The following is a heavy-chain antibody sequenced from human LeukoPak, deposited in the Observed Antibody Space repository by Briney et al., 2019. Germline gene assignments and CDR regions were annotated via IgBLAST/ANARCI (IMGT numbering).Heavy chain of an antibody. D-gene: IGHD1-26*01. CDR1: GGSISSGGYY. Sequence: PSQTLSLTCAVSGGSISSGGYYWSWIRQPPGKGLEWIGEINHSGSTNYNPSLKSRVTISVDTSKNQFSLKLSSVTAADTAVYYCARGGATGLRTATFDYWGQGTLVTVSS. CDR3: ARGGATGLRTATFDY. V-gene: IGHV4-30-2*01. J-gene: IGHJ4*02. CDR2: INHSGST.